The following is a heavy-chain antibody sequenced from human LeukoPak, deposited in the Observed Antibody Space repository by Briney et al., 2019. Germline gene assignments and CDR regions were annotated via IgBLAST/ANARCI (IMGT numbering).Heavy chain of an antibody. V-gene: IGHV3-33*06. CDR1: GFTFSSYG. CDR3: AKDPGGWYDY. CDR2: IWYDGSNK. J-gene: IGHJ4*02. D-gene: IGHD6-19*01. Sequence: GRSLRLSCAASGFTFSSYGMHWVRQAPGKGLEWVAVIWYDGSNKYYADSVKGRFTLSRDNSKNTLYLQMNSLIAEDTAVYYCAKDPGGWYDYWGQGTLVTVSS.